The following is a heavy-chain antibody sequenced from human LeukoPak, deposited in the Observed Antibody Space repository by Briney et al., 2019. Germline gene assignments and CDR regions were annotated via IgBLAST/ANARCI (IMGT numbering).Heavy chain of an antibody. Sequence: SETLSLTCTVSGVSISSYYWSWIRQPPGKGLEWIGYIYYSGSTNYNPSLKSRVTISLDTTKNQLSLKLSSVTAADTAVYYCARSIKYSNFYFDYWGQGTLVTVSS. J-gene: IGHJ4*02. D-gene: IGHD4-11*01. V-gene: IGHV4-59*12. CDR1: GVSISSYY. CDR2: IYYSGST. CDR3: ARSIKYSNFYFDY.